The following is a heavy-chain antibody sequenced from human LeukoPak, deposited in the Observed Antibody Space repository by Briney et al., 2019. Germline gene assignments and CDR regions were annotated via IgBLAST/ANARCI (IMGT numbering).Heavy chain of an antibody. CDR1: GFTFDDYA. Sequence: GRSLRLSCAASGFTFDDYAMHWVRQAPGKGLEWVSGISWNIGSIGYADSVKGRFTISRDNAKNSLYLQMNSLRAEDTALYYCAKGGVEVATISDFDYWGQGTLVTVSS. CDR3: AKGGVEVATISDFDY. D-gene: IGHD5-24*01. J-gene: IGHJ4*02. CDR2: ISWNIGSI. V-gene: IGHV3-9*01.